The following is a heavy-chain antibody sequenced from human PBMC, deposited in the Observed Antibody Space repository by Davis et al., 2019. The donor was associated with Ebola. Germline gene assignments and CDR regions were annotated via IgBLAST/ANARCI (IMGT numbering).Heavy chain of an antibody. CDR2: IYYLGST. Sequence: MPSETLSLTCTVSGGSISSSSYYWTWIRQSPGKGLEWIGYIYYLGSTIYNPSLQSRVTISVDTSKNQFSLMLTSVTAADTAVYYCARLGFLGGQFDCWGQGTLVTVSA. CDR1: GGSISSSSYY. J-gene: IGHJ4*02. CDR3: ARLGFLGGQFDC. V-gene: IGHV4-61*05. D-gene: IGHD3-16*01.